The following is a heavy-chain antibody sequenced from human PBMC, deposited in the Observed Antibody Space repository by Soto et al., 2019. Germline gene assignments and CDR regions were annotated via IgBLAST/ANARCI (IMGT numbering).Heavy chain of an antibody. J-gene: IGHJ4*02. Sequence: GGSLRLSCAASGFTFSSYSMNWVRQAPGKGLEWVSSISSSSSYIYYADLVKGRFTISRDNAKNSLYLQMNSLRAEDTAVYYCARVLSPSHIVVVPAAMRGLYYFDYWGQGTLVTVSS. D-gene: IGHD2-2*01. CDR2: ISSSSSYI. V-gene: IGHV3-21*01. CDR1: GFTFSSYS. CDR3: ARVLSPSHIVVVPAAMRGLYYFDY.